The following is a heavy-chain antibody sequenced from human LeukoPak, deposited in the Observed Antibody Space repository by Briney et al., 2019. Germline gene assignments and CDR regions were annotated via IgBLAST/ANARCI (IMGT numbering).Heavy chain of an antibody. CDR3: AKDSVHSSGWYGDVPGFDY. CDR2: ISGSGGST. V-gene: IGHV3-23*01. Sequence: PGGSLRLSWAASGFTFSSYAMSWVRQAPGKGVEWVSAISGSGGSTYYADSVKGRFTISRDNSKNTLYLQMNSLRAEDTAVYYCAKDSVHSSGWYGDVPGFDYWGQGTLVTVSS. D-gene: IGHD6-19*01. CDR1: GFTFSSYA. J-gene: IGHJ4*02.